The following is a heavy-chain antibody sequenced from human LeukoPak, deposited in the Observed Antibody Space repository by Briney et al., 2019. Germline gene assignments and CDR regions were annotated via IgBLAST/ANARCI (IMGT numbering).Heavy chain of an antibody. D-gene: IGHD6-13*01. J-gene: IGHJ6*03. V-gene: IGHV3-7*01. CDR3: ARDRYSSSWHTYYYMDV. CDR2: IKQDGSEK. CDR1: GFTFSSYW. Sequence: GGSLRLSCAASGFTFSSYWMSWVRQAPGKGLEWVANIKQDGSEKYYVDSVKGRFTISRDNAKNSLYLQMNSLRAEDTAVYYCARDRYSSSWHTYYYMDVWGKGTTVTVSS.